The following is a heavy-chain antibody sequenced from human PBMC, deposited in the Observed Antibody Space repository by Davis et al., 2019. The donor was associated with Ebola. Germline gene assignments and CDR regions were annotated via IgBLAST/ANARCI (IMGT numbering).Heavy chain of an antibody. D-gene: IGHD3-3*01. CDR2: ISSSSSTI. Sequence: PGGSLRLSCAASGFTFSSYSMNWVRQAPGKGLEWVSYISSSSSTIYYADSVQGRFTISRDNAKNSLYLQMNSLRDEDTAVYYCARERGFWSGPKTPWYFDYWGQGTLVTVSS. CDR1: GFTFSSYS. J-gene: IGHJ4*02. CDR3: ARERGFWSGPKTPWYFDY. V-gene: IGHV3-48*02.